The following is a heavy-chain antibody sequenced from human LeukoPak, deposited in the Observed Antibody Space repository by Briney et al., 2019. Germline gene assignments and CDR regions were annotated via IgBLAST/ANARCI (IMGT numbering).Heavy chain of an antibody. CDR3: ARDRQYGTSWRRTSFDP. D-gene: IGHD1-14*01. V-gene: IGHV1-2*02. CDR1: GYTFTVYY. J-gene: IGHJ5*02. Sequence: VASVKVSCKASGYTFTVYYINWVRQAPGQSLEWMGWINPNSGATKFAQKFQGRVTLTRDTSINTAYMELTSLRSDDTVVYFCARDRQYGTSWRRTSFDPWGQGTLVTVSS. CDR2: INPNSGAT.